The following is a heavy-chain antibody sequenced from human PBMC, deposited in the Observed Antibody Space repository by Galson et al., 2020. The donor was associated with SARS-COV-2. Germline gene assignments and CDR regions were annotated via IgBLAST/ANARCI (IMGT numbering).Heavy chain of an antibody. D-gene: IGHD7-27*01. Sequence: GGSLRLSCAASGFTFDDYAMHWVRQAPGKGLEWVSGISWNSGSIGYADSVKGRFTISRDNAKNSLYLQMNSLRAEDTALYYCAKAPNWGSYYYYYMDVWGKGTTVTVSS. CDR3: AKAPNWGSYYYYYMDV. V-gene: IGHV3-9*01. CDR1: GFTFDDYA. J-gene: IGHJ6*03. CDR2: ISWNSGSI.